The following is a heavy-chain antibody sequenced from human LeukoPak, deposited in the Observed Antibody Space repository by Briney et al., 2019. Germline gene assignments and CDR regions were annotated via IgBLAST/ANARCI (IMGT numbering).Heavy chain of an antibody. D-gene: IGHD3/OR15-3a*01. V-gene: IGHV5-51*01. Sequence: GKPLKFSCRGARYSFTSHWIGGARQMPGKSLERMGIIYPGDARYSPSFQGQVPISADKSISTAYLQWSSLEASDTATYYCARLGLGEGYNWFDPWGQGTLVTVSS. CDR2: IYPGDA. CDR1: RYSFTSHW. J-gene: IGHJ5*02. CDR3: ARLGLGEGYNWFDP.